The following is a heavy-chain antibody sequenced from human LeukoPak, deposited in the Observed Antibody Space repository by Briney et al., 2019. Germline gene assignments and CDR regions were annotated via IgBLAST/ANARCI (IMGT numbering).Heavy chain of an antibody. CDR1: GFTFSSYG. Sequence: GGSLRLSCAASGFTFSSYGMHWVRQAPGKELEWVAVIWYDGSNKYYADSVKGRFTISRDNSKNTLYLQMNSLRAEDTAVYYCARDERIAAAGVLDYWGQGTLVTVSS. J-gene: IGHJ4*02. CDR2: IWYDGSNK. D-gene: IGHD6-13*01. CDR3: ARDERIAAAGVLDY. V-gene: IGHV3-33*01.